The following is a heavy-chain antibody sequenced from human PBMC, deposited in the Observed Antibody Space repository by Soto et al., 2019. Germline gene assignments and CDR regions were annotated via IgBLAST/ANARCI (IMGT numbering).Heavy chain of an antibody. Sequence: GGSLRLSCAASGFTFSDHYIDWVRQAPGKGLEWVGRTRNKLSIYTTEYAASVKGRFTFSRDDSKNSLYLQMNSLKTEDTAVYYCATELPTVLTGDAFDICGQGTMLTVS. CDR1: GFTFSDHY. CDR3: ATELPTVLTGDAFDI. V-gene: IGHV3-72*01. D-gene: IGHD4-17*01. CDR2: TRNKLSIYTT. J-gene: IGHJ3*02.